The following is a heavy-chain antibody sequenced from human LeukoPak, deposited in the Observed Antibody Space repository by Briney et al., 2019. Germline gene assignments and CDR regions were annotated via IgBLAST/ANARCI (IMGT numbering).Heavy chain of an antibody. V-gene: IGHV1-8*01. J-gene: IGHJ5*02. CDR2: MNPNSSNT. Sequence: ASVKVSCKASGYTFTSYDINWVRQATGQGLEWMGWMNPNSSNTGYAQKFQGRVTMTRNTSISTAYMELSSLRSEDTAVYYCARSRRAMVRGVRGGWFDPWGQGTLVTVSS. D-gene: IGHD3-10*01. CDR3: ARSRRAMVRGVRGGWFDP. CDR1: GYTFTSYD.